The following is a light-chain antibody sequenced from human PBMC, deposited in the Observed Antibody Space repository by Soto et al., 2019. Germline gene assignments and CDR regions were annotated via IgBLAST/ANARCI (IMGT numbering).Light chain of an antibody. V-gene: IGKV1-39*01. Sequence: DIQMTQSPSSLSASVGDRVTITCRAGQSISSYLNWYQQKPGKAPKLLIYAASSLQSGVPSRFSGRGSGTDFTLTISSLQPEDFATYYCQQRYSTPYTFGQGTKLEIK. CDR3: QQRYSTPYT. CDR1: QSISSY. J-gene: IGKJ2*01. CDR2: AAS.